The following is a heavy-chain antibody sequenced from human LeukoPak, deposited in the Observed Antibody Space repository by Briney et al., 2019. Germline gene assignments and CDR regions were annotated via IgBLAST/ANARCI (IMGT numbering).Heavy chain of an antibody. V-gene: IGHV1-2*02. CDR3: ARWAGSAGYYYYYMDV. CDR1: GYTFTGYY. Sequence: ASVKVSCKASGYTFTGYYMHWVRQAPGQGLEWMGWINPNSGGTNYAQKFQGRVTMTRDTPISTASMELSRLRSDDTAVYYCARWAGSAGYYYYYMDVWGKGTTVTVSS. D-gene: IGHD1-14*01. J-gene: IGHJ6*03. CDR2: INPNSGGT.